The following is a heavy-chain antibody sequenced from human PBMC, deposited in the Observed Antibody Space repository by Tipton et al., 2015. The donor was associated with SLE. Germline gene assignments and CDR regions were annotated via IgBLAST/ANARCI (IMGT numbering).Heavy chain of an antibody. V-gene: IGHV4-31*03. CDR1: GGSISSGGYY. CDR2: ISYSGST. J-gene: IGHJ4*02. CDR3: AAVGRFWSGYHTDF. D-gene: IGHD3-3*01. Sequence: LRLSCTVSGGSISSGGYYWSWIRQSPGKGLEWIGYISYSGSTNYTPPLESRFTISVDTSKNQYSLKVSSVTAADTAVYYCAAVGRFWSGYHTDFWGQGTLVTVSS.